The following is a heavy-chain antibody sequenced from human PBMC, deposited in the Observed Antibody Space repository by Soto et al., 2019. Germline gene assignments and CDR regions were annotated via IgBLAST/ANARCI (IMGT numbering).Heavy chain of an antibody. CDR3: ARDPTTPRLGGMDV. D-gene: IGHD1-1*01. V-gene: IGHV4-30-4*08. CDR1: GGSISSGGYY. Sequence: SETLSLTCTVSGGSISSGGYYWSWIRQHPGKGLEWIGYIYYSGSTYYNPSLKSRVTISVDTSKNQFSLKLSSVTAADTAVYYCARDPTTPRLGGMDVWGQGTTVTVSS. CDR2: IYYSGST. J-gene: IGHJ6*02.